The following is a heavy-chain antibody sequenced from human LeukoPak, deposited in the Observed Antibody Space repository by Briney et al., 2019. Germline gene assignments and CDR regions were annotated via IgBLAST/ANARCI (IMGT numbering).Heavy chain of an antibody. CDR1: GGSISSNSYY. J-gene: IGHJ4*02. V-gene: IGHV4-39*01. CDR3: AKSGGYGLIDY. D-gene: IGHD1-26*01. CDR2: IYSSGST. Sequence: SETLSLTCAVSGGSISSNSYYWGWIRQPPGKGLEWIGNIYSSGSTYYNASLQSRVTISIDTSKNQFSLRLNSVTAADTAMYYCAKSGGYGLIDYWGQGTRVTVSS.